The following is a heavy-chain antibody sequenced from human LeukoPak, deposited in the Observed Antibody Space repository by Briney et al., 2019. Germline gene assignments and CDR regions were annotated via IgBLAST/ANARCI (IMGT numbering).Heavy chain of an antibody. Sequence: SETLSLTCSVTGGSISDSSFYWGWVRQAPGKGLDWIGSMSYSGTTFYNPSLKSRVIISADTSKNQFSLRLTSVTAADTAVYYCANRGIYGYFNYWGQGTLVTVSS. CDR1: GGSISDSSFY. CDR2: MSYSGTT. V-gene: IGHV4-39*01. D-gene: IGHD3-10*01. J-gene: IGHJ4*02. CDR3: ANRGIYGYFNY.